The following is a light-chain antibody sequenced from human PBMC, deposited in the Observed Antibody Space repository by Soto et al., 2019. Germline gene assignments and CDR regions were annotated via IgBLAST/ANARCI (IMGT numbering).Light chain of an antibody. Sequence: EIVLTQSPGTLSLSPGERATLSCRASQSVSYYLAWYQQKPGQAPRLLIYDASSRATGIPDRFSGGGSGTDFTLTISSLEAEDFAVYYCQQRSNWPPLTFGGGTKVDIK. CDR2: DAS. CDR1: QSVSYY. J-gene: IGKJ4*01. CDR3: QQRSNWPPLT. V-gene: IGKV3-11*01.